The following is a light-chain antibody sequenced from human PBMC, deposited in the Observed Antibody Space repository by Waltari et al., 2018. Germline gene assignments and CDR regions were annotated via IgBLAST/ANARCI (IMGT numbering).Light chain of an antibody. Sequence: QSALTQPASVSGSPGQSITISCTGTSSDVGSYNLVPWYQQHPCKAPKLMLYEGSKRPSGVSNRVSGSKSGNTASLTISGLQAEDEADYYCCSYAGSVVFGGGTKLTVL. V-gene: IGLV2-23*01. CDR1: SSDVGSYNL. J-gene: IGLJ2*01. CDR3: CSYAGSVV. CDR2: EGS.